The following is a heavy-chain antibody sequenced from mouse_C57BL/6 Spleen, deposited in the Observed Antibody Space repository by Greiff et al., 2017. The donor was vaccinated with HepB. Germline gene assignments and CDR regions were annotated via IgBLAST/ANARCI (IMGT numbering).Heavy chain of an antibody. J-gene: IGHJ2*01. Sequence: VQLQQSGPELVKPGASVKISCKASGYSFTGYYMNWVKQSPEKSLEWIGEINPSTGGTTYNQKFKAKATLTVDKSSSTAYMQLKSLTSEDSAVYYCARTSGSRYYFDYWGQGTTLTVSS. CDR3: ARTSGSRYYFDY. CDR2: INPSTGGT. V-gene: IGHV1-42*01. CDR1: GYSFTGYY. D-gene: IGHD1-1*01.